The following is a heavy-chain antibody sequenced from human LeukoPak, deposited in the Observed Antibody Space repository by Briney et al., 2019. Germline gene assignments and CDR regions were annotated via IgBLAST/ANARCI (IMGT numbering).Heavy chain of an antibody. V-gene: IGHV3-74*01. J-gene: IGHJ3*02. CDR3: ARGPGAFDI. CDR1: GFTFSSYW. CDR2: INRDGSST. Sequence: PGGSLRLSCAASGFTFSSYWMHWVRQGPGKGLVWVSRINRDGSSTSYADSVKGRFTISRDNAKNTLFLQMNSLRAEDTAVYYCARGPGAFDIWGQGTMVTVSS. D-gene: IGHD2-2*01.